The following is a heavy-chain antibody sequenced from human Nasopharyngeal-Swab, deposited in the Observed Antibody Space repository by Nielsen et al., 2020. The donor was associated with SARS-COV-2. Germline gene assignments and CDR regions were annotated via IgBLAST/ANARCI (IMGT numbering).Heavy chain of an antibody. J-gene: IGHJ4*02. CDR2: INWNGGST. CDR3: ARTLVQWLVPYYFDY. Sequence: GESLKISCAASGFTFDDYGMSWVRQAPGKGLEWVSGINWNGGSTGYADSVKGRFTISRDNAKNSLYLQMNSLRAEDTAVYYCARTLVQWLVPYYFDYWGQGTLVTVSS. D-gene: IGHD6-19*01. V-gene: IGHV3-20*04. CDR1: GFTFDDYG.